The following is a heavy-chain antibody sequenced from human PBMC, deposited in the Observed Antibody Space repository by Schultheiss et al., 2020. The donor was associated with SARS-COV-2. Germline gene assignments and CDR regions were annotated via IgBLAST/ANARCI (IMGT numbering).Heavy chain of an antibody. CDR1: GYTFTDYG. J-gene: IGHJ5*02. CDR2: ITPHNGYT. CDR3: ARGHCSTTSCYWIDWFDP. D-gene: IGHD2-2*01. V-gene: IGHV1-18*01. Sequence: ASVKVSCTASGYTFTDYGISWVRQAPGQGLEWMGWITPHNGYTEYAQDVQGRVTMTTDTSTTTTYMELRGLRSDDTAVYYCARGHCSTTSCYWIDWFDPWGQGTLVTVSS.